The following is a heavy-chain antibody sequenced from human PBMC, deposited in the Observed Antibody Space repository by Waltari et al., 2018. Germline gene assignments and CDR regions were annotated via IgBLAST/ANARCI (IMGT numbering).Heavy chain of an antibody. J-gene: IGHJ4*02. CDR2: IYYSGST. CDR3: ARGLVLFDY. V-gene: IGHV4-59*11. D-gene: IGHD2-2*01. CDR1: GGSISSHY. Sequence: QVQLQESGPGLVKPSETLSLTCTVSGGSISSHYWSWIRQPPGKGLEWIWYIYYSGSTNYNPSLKSRVTISVDTSKNQFSLKLSSVTAADTAVYYCARGLVLFDYWGQGTLVTVSS.